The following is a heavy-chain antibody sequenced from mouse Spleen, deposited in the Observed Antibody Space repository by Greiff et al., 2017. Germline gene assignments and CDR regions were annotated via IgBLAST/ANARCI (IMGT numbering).Heavy chain of an antibody. D-gene: IGHD2-12*01. CDR1: GFNIKDDY. CDR2: IDPENGDT. Sequence: EVKLMESGAELVRPGASVKLSCTASGFNIKDDYMHWVKQRPEQGLEWIGWIDPENGDTEYASKFQGKATITADTSSNTAYLQLSSLTSEDTAVYYCTNSPLAYWGQGTLVTVSA. CDR3: TNSPLAY. V-gene: IGHV14-4*01. J-gene: IGHJ3*01.